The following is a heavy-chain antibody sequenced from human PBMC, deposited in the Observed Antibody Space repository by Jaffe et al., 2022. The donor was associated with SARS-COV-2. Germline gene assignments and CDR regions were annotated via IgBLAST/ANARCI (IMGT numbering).Heavy chain of an antibody. Sequence: EVQLVESGGGLVKPGGSLRLSCAASGFTFSSYSMNWVRQAPGKGLEWVSSISSSSSYIYYADSVKGRFTISRDNAKNSLYLQMNSLRAEDTAVYYCASTRQYYDFWSGPTDVWGQGTTVTVSS. J-gene: IGHJ6*02. CDR1: GFTFSSYS. CDR3: ASTRQYYDFWSGPTDV. CDR2: ISSSSSYI. V-gene: IGHV3-21*01. D-gene: IGHD3-3*01.